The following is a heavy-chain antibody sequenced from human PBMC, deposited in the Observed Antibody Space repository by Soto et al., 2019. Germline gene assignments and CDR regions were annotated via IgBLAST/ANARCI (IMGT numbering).Heavy chain of an antibody. CDR1: GYNFAGYW. Sequence: GESLKISCKGSGYNFAGYWIAWVRQMPGKDLALMGIIYPSDSDTRYRPSFQGQVTISADKSISSAYLQWSSLRASDTAMYYCARGGVSTGTFDCWGEGTPVTASS. CDR2: IYPSDSDT. D-gene: IGHD1-7*01. J-gene: IGHJ4*01. CDR3: ARGGVSTGTFDC. V-gene: IGHV5-51*01.